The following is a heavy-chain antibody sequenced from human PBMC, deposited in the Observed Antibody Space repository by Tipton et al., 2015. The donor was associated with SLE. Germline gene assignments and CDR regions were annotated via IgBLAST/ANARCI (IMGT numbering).Heavy chain of an antibody. V-gene: IGHV4-39*01. Sequence: TLSLTCTVSGGSISSSSYYWGWIRQPPGKGLEWIGSIYYSGSTYYNPSLKSRVTISVDTSKNQFSLKLSSVTAADTAVYYCARPRYSRNGAFDIWGQGTMVIVSS. CDR3: ARPRYSRNGAFDI. D-gene: IGHD5-12*01. CDR1: GGSISSSSYY. CDR2: IYYSGST. J-gene: IGHJ3*02.